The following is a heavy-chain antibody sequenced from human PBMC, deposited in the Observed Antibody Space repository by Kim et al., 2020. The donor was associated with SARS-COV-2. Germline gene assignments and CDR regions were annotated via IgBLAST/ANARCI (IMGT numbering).Heavy chain of an antibody. CDR1: GFTVSSNY. Sequence: GGSLRLSCAASGFTVSSNYMSWVRQAPGKGLEWVSVIYSGGSTYYADSVKGRFTISRDNSKNTLYLQMNSLRAEDTAVYYCARGPGFRALLYFDYWGQGTLVTVSS. J-gene: IGHJ4*02. D-gene: IGHD2-21*02. CDR2: IYSGGST. V-gene: IGHV3-53*01. CDR3: ARGPGFRALLYFDY.